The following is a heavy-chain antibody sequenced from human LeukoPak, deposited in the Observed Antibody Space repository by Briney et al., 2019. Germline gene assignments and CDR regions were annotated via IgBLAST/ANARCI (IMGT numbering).Heavy chain of an antibody. J-gene: IGHJ6*03. V-gene: IGHV4-61*02. Sequence: SQTLSLTCTVSGGSISNGSYYWSWIRQPAGKGLEWIGRIYTSGSTNYNPSLKSRVTISVDTSKNQFSLKLSSVTAADTAVYYCARGVTMVRGPPTPYYYYMDVWGKGTTVTISS. D-gene: IGHD3-10*01. CDR2: IYTSGST. CDR3: ARGVTMVRGPPTPYYYYMDV. CDR1: GGSISNGSYY.